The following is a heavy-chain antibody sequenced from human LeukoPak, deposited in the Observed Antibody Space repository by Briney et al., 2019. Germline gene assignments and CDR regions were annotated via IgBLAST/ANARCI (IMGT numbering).Heavy chain of an antibody. D-gene: IGHD3-22*01. CDR3: ARRARDYYDRWAFDI. V-gene: IGHV5-51*01. CDR2: IYPGDSDT. Sequence: GESLKISCQGSAYGFNTYWIAWVRQMPGKGLEWMGIIYPGDSDTKYSPSFQGQVTISADKSISTAYLQWSSLKASDIAMYYCARRARDYYDRWAFDIWGQGTMVTVSS. CDR1: AYGFNTYW. J-gene: IGHJ3*02.